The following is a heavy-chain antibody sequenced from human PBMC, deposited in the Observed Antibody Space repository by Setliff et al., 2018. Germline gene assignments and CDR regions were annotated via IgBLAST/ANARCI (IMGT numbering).Heavy chain of an antibody. J-gene: IGHJ4*02. CDR3: ARTHRVEATLDF. Sequence: GGSLRLSCAASGFTFVDYGMTWVRQAPGKGLEWVSGINWNGGSTGYADSAKGRFTISRDNVKNSLYLQMNSLRAEDTALYYCARTHRVEATLDFWGRGTLVTVSS. CDR1: GFTFVDYG. CDR2: INWNGGST. V-gene: IGHV3-20*04. D-gene: IGHD1-26*01.